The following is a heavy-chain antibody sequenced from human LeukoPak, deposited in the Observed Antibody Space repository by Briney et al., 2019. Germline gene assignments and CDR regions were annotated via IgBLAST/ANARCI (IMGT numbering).Heavy chain of an antibody. Sequence: GASVKVSCKASGYTFTSYGISWVRQAPGQGLEGMGWISAYNGNTNYAQKLQGRGTMTTDTSTSTAYMELRSLRSDDTAVYYCARVPPFCSGGDCYYWYFDLWGRGTLVTVSS. CDR1: GYTFTSYG. CDR3: ARVPPFCSGGDCYYWYFDL. J-gene: IGHJ2*01. V-gene: IGHV1-18*01. CDR2: ISAYNGNT. D-gene: IGHD2-21*02.